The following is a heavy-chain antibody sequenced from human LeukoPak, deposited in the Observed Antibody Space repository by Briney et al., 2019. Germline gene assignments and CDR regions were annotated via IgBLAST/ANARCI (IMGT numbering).Heavy chain of an antibody. V-gene: IGHV3-74*01. CDR3: ASEYYGSGSYYYMDV. J-gene: IGHJ6*03. D-gene: IGHD3-10*01. CDR1: GFTFGSYW. Sequence: GGSLRLSCAASGFTFGSYWMHWVRQAPGKGLVWVSRINSDGSSTSYADSVKGRFTISRDNAKNTLYLQMNSLRAEDTAVYYCASEYYGSGSYYYMDVWGKGTTVTISS. CDR2: INSDGSST.